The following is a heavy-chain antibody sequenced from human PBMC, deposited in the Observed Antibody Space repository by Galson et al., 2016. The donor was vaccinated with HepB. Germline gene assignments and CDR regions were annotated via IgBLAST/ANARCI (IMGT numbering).Heavy chain of an antibody. CDR2: ISGDGSTM. CDR1: GFTFSIYS. D-gene: IGHD3-10*01. V-gene: IGHV3-48*02. Sequence: CLRLSCAASGFTFSIYSINWVRQAPGKGLEWLSYISGDGSTMCYADSVKGRFTISRDNAKNSVFLQMNSLRDEDTAVYYCARDLLWFFYGMDVWGQGTTVTVSS. J-gene: IGHJ6*02. CDR3: ARDLLWFFYGMDV.